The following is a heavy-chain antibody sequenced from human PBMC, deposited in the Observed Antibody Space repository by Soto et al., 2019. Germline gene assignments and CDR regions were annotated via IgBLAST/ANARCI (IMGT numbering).Heavy chain of an antibody. CDR2: ISYDGSNK. CDR3: ARDTAMVEAFDY. Sequence: GGSLRLSCAASGFTFSSYAMHWVRQAPGKGLEWVAVISYDGSNKYYADSVKGRFTISRDNSKNTLYLQMNSLRAEDTAVYYCARDTAMVEAFDYWGQGTLVTVSS. D-gene: IGHD5-18*01. V-gene: IGHV3-30-3*01. J-gene: IGHJ4*02. CDR1: GFTFSSYA.